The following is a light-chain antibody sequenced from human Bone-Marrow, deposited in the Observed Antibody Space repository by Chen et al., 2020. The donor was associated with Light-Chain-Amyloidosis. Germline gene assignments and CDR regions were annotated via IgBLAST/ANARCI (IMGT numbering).Light chain of an antibody. V-gene: IGLV2-23*02. CDR1: SSDVGSYNL. CDR2: EVS. J-gene: IGLJ1*01. Sequence: QSALTQPASVSGSPGQSITISCTGTSSDVGSYNLVSWYQQYPGKAPKLMIYEVSKRPSGVSNRVAGSKSGNTASLTSSGLQAEDEADYYFCSYAGPYVVGTGTKVTVL. CDR3: CSYAGPYV.